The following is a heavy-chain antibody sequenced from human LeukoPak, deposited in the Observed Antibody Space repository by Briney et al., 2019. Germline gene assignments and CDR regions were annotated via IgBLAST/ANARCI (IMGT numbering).Heavy chain of an antibody. CDR3: ARLPYSGYGGGRVY. D-gene: IGHD5-12*01. V-gene: IGHV3-23*01. Sequence: GGSLRLSCAASGFTFSSYSMNWVRQAPGKGLEWVSGISGGSGGSTYYADSVKGRFTISRDNSKNSLYLQMNSLRAEDTAIYYCARLPYSGYGGGRVYWGQGTLVTVSS. CDR2: ISGGSGGST. J-gene: IGHJ4*02. CDR1: GFTFSSYS.